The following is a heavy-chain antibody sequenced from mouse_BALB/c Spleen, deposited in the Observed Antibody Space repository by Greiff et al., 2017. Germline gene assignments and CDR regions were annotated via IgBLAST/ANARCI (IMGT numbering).Heavy chain of an antibody. V-gene: IGHV5-17*02. Sequence: EVQGVESGGGLVQPGGSRKLSCAASGFTFSSFGMHWVRQAPEKGLEWVAYISSGSSTIYYADTVKGRFTISRDNPKNTLFLHMTRLRSEDTAMYYCAREEVPGYFDYWGQGTTLTVSS. CDR1: GFTFSSFG. CDR2: ISSGSSTI. J-gene: IGHJ2*01. CDR3: AREEVPGYFDY.